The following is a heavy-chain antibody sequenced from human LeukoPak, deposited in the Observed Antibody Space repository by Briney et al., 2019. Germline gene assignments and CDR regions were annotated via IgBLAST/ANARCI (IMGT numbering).Heavy chain of an antibody. D-gene: IGHD3-10*01. CDR2: ISAYNGNT. V-gene: IGHV1-18*01. Sequence: ASVKVSCKASGYTFTSYGISWVRQAPGQGLEWMGWISAYNGNTNYAQKLQGRVTMTTDTSTSTAYMELRSLRSDDTAVYYCARDSGYYGSGSCDYWGQGTLVTVSS. J-gene: IGHJ4*02. CDR1: GYTFTSYG. CDR3: ARDSGYYGSGSCDY.